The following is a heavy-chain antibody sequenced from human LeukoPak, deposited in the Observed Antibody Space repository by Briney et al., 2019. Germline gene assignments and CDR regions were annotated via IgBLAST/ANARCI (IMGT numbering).Heavy chain of an antibody. CDR1: GFTFSNYT. CDR2: ISYDGSNK. CDR3: ARDLYDSSESAFDI. D-gene: IGHD3-22*01. V-gene: IGHV3-30-3*01. J-gene: IGHJ3*02. Sequence: GGSLRLSCAASGFTFSNYTMHWVRQAPGKGLEWVAVISYDGSNKYYADSVKGRFTISRDNSKNTLYLQMNSLRAEDTAVYYCARDLYDSSESAFDIWGQGTMVTVSS.